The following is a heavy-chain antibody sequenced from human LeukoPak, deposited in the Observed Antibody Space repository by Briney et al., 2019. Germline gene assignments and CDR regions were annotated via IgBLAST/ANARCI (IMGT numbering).Heavy chain of an antibody. J-gene: IGHJ4*02. CDR1: RFTFKSYG. CDR3: VRDRENSYFEY. D-gene: IGHD4-23*01. CDR2: IWYDGSNK. V-gene: IGHV3-33*01. Sequence: PGGSLRPSCAASRFTFKSYGMHWVRQAPGKGLEWVAVIWYDGSNKFYADSVKGRFTISRDNSKNTLYLQMNSLRAEDTAVYYCVRDRENSYFEYWGQGTPVTVS.